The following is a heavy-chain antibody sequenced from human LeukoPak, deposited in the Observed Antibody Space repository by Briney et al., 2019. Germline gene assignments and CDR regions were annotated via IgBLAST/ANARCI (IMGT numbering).Heavy chain of an antibody. CDR3: ARESDQAADY. D-gene: IGHD2-21*02. CDR1: GGTFTSYA. CDR2: IIPIFGTA. V-gene: IGHV1-69*05. J-gene: IGHJ4*02. Sequence: SVKVSCKASGGTFTSYAISWGRQAPGQGLEWMGGIIPIFGTANYAQKFQGRVTMTTDTSTSTAYMELRSLRSDDTAVYYCARESDQAADYWGQGTLVTVSS.